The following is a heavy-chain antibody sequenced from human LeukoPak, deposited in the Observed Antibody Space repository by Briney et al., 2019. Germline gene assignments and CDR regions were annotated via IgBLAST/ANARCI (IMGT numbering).Heavy chain of an antibody. CDR2: INHSGRT. D-gene: IGHD6-13*01. V-gene: IGHV4-34*01. Sequence: PSETLSLTCAVYGGSFSGYYWSWIRQPPGKGLEWIGEINHSGRTNYNPSLTSRVNISVDTSKNQFSLKLSAVNAADMAVYYCARGSRDSSSWYDYWGQGTLVTVSS. CDR1: GGSFSGYY. J-gene: IGHJ4*02. CDR3: ARGSRDSSSWYDY.